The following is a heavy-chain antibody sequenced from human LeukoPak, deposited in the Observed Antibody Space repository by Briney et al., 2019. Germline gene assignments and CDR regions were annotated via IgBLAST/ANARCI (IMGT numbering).Heavy chain of an antibody. Sequence: GGSLRLSCAASGFTFSSYGMHWVRQAPGKGLEWVAFIRYDGSNKYYADSVKGRFTISRDNSKNTLYLQMNSLRAEDTAVYYCAKEYSSSLTPYYYYMDVWGKGTTVTISS. CDR3: AKEYSSSLTPYYYYMDV. V-gene: IGHV3-30*02. CDR1: GFTFSSYG. D-gene: IGHD6-13*01. J-gene: IGHJ6*03. CDR2: IRYDGSNK.